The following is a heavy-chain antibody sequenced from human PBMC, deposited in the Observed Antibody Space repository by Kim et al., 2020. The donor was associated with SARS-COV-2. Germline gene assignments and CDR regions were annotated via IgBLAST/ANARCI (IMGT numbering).Heavy chain of an antibody. Sequence: ASVKVSCKASGYTFTGYYMHWVRQAPGQGLEWMGWINPNSGGTNYAQKFQGRVTMTRDTSISTAYMELSRLRSDDTAVYYCARARFGYDFWSGYYRLESVEYYFDYWGQGTLVTVSS. CDR1: GYTFTGYY. J-gene: IGHJ4*02. CDR3: ARARFGYDFWSGYYRLESVEYYFDY. V-gene: IGHV1-2*02. CDR2: INPNSGGT. D-gene: IGHD3-3*01.